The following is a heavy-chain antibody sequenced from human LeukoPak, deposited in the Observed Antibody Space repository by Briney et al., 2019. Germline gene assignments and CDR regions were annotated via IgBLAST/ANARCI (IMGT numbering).Heavy chain of an antibody. J-gene: IGHJ4*02. CDR1: GGSISSSSYY. Sequence: SETLSLTCTVSGGSISSSSYYWGWIRQPPGKGLEWIGSIYYSGSTYYNPSLKSRVTISVDTSKKQLSLKMSSVTAADTAVYYCARHFYDSSGYYYSDEGVYCFDYWGQGTLVTASS. V-gene: IGHV4-39*01. D-gene: IGHD3-22*01. CDR3: ARHFYDSSGYYYSDEGVYCFDY. CDR2: IYYSGST.